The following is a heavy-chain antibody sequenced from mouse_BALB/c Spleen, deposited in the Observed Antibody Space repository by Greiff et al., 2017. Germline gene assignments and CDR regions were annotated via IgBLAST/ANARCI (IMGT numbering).Heavy chain of an antibody. CDR2: IWRGGST. D-gene: IGHD1-1*01. V-gene: IGHV2-5-1*01. CDR1: GFSLTSYG. J-gene: IGHJ4*01. Sequence: QVQLQQSGPSLVQPSQSLSITCTVSGFSLTSYGVHWVRQSPGKGLEWLGVIWRGGSTDYNAAFMSRLSITKDNSKSQVFFKMNSLQADDTAIYYGAKNPKNYGSSYGYYAMDDWGQGTAVTVSS. CDR3: AKNPKNYGSSYGYYAMDD.